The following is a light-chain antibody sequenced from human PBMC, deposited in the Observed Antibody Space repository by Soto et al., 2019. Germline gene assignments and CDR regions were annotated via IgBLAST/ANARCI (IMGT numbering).Light chain of an antibody. Sequence: EIVLTHSPGTLSLSPGERATLSCRSSQGVSSSYLAWYQQKPGQAPRLLIYGASSRATGIPDRFSGSGSGTEFTLTISSLQSEDFAVYYCQQYTNWPPNTFGQGTRLEI. CDR2: GAS. V-gene: IGKV3-20*01. CDR1: QGVSSSY. CDR3: QQYTNWPPNT. J-gene: IGKJ5*01.